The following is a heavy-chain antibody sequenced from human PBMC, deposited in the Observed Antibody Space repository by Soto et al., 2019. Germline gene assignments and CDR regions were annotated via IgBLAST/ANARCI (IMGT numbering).Heavy chain of an antibody. V-gene: IGHV4-31*03. CDR3: ARGGSSPDFDY. J-gene: IGHJ4*02. CDR2: IYYSGST. Sequence: SETLSLTCTVSGGSISSGGYYWSWIRQHPGKGLEWIGYIYYSGSTYYNPSLKSRVTISVDTSKNQFSLKLSSVTAADTAVYYCARGGSSPDFDYWGQGTLVTVSS. D-gene: IGHD6-6*01. CDR1: GGSISSGGYY.